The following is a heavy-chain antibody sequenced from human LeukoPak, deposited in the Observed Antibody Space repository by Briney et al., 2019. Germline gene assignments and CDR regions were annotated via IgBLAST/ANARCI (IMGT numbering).Heavy chain of an antibody. J-gene: IGHJ3*02. CDR2: IIPIFGTA. CDR1: GGTFSSYA. V-gene: IGHV1-69*05. CDR3: AREHCSSTSCYNAFDI. Sequence: GASVKVSCKASGGTFSSYAISWVRQAPGQGLEWMGGIIPIFGTANYAQKFQGRVTITTDESTSTAYMELSSLRSEDTAVYYCAREHCSSTSCYNAFDIWGQGTMVTVSS. D-gene: IGHD2-2*02.